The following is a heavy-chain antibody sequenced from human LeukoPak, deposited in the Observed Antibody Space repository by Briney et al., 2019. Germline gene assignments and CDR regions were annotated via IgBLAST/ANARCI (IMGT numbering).Heavy chain of an antibody. CDR1: GGSFSGYY. CDR3: ASPLDY. V-gene: IGHV4-34*01. CDR2: INHSGST. Sequence: PPETLSLTCAVYGGSFSGYYWSWIRQPPGKGLEWIGEINHSGSTNYNPSLKSRVTISVDTSKNQFSLKLSSVTAADTAVYYCASPLDYWGQGTLVTVSS. J-gene: IGHJ4*02.